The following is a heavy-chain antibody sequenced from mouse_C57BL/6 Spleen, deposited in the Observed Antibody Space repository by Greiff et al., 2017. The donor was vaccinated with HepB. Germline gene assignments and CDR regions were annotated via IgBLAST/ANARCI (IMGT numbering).Heavy chain of an antibody. D-gene: IGHD1-1*01. V-gene: IGHV5-4*03. CDR2: ISDGGSYT. CDR3: ARVRITTVVATDFDV. J-gene: IGHJ1*03. Sequence: EVKLVESGGGLVKPGGSLKLSCAASGFTFSSYAMSWVRQTPEKRLEWVATISDGGSYTYYPDNVKGRFTITRDNAKNNLYLQMSHLKSEDTAMYYGARVRITTVVATDFDVWGTGTTVTVSS. CDR1: GFTFSSYA.